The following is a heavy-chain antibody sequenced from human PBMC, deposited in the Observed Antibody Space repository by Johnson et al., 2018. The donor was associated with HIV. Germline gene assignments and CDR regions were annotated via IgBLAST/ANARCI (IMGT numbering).Heavy chain of an antibody. D-gene: IGHD3-10*01. Sequence: QVQLVESGGGVVQPGRSLRVSCAASGFTFSSYAMHWVRQAPGKWLEWVAVIAYDGSNKYYADSVKGRFTISRDNSKNTLYLQMGSLRVEDMAVYYCARPRGAFDIWGQGTMVIVSS. J-gene: IGHJ3*02. V-gene: IGHV3-30*14. CDR2: IAYDGSNK. CDR3: ARPRGAFDI. CDR1: GFTFSSYA.